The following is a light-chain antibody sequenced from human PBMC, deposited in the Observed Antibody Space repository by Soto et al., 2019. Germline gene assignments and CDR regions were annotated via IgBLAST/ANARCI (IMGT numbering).Light chain of an antibody. CDR1: QSVVYSDGIAY. CDR2: RVS. V-gene: IGKV2-30*01. CDR3: MQGTHWPPT. Sequence: DVVMTQSPLSLPVTLGQPASISCRSSQSVVYSDGIAYLTWFQQRPGQSPRRLIYRVSNRDSGGPARFSGSGSGTDFTLKISRVEAEDVGVYYCMQGTHWPPTFGRGTKVEIK. J-gene: IGKJ1*01.